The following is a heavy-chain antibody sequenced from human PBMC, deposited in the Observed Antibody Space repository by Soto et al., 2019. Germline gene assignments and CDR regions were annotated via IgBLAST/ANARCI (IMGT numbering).Heavy chain of an antibody. CDR3: ARVIFNYYGFGELLKGTRYYYGMDV. D-gene: IGHD3-10*01. J-gene: IGHJ6*02. CDR2: ISAYNGNT. Sequence: AAVKVSCKASGYTFTSYGISWVRQAPGQGLEWMGWISAYNGNTNYAQKLQGRVTMTTDTSTSTAYMELRSLRSDDTAVYYCARVIFNYYGFGELLKGTRYYYGMDVWGQGTTVTVSS. CDR1: GYTFTSYG. V-gene: IGHV1-18*01.